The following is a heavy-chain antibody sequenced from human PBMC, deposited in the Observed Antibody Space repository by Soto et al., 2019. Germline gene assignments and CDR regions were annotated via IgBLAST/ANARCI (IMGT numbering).Heavy chain of an antibody. D-gene: IGHD6-6*01. J-gene: IGHJ6*02. V-gene: IGHV1-3*01. Sequence: ASVKVSCKASGYTFITYAIYWVRQAPGQRLEWMGWINAGNGNTKYSQKFQGRVTITRDTSARTAYMELRSLQFEDTAVYYCSRSIAARLYYFYGIDVWGQGTTVTVSS. CDR2: INAGNGNT. CDR3: SRSIAARLYYFYGIDV. CDR1: GYTFITYA.